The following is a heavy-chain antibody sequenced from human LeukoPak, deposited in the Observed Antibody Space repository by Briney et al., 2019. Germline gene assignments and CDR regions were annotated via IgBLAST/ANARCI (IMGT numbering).Heavy chain of an antibody. D-gene: IGHD5-18*01. J-gene: IGHJ4*02. CDR2: IKSKSYGGTT. Sequence: GGSLRLSCAASGFTFSSYAMSWVRQAPGKGLDWVGRIKSKSYGGTTDYAAPVKGRFTISRDDSINTLYVQMNSLTTEDTAVYFCAHRDTSMVRVDYWGQGTLVTVSS. V-gene: IGHV3-15*01. CDR3: AHRDTSMVRVDY. CDR1: GFTFSSYA.